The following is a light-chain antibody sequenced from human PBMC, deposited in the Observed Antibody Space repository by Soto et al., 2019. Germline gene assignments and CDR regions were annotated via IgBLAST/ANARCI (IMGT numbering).Light chain of an antibody. CDR1: QSISSW. CDR3: QQYNSYWT. Sequence: DIQMTQFPSTLSASVGDRVTITCRASQSISSWLAWYQQKPGKAPKLLIYDASSLESGVPSRFSGSGSGTELTLTISSLQPDDFATYYCQQYNSYWTFGQGTKVEIK. V-gene: IGKV1-5*01. J-gene: IGKJ1*01. CDR2: DAS.